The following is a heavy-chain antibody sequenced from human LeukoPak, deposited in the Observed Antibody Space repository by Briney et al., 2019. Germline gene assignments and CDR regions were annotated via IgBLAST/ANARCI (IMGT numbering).Heavy chain of an antibody. V-gene: IGHV4-4*08. D-gene: IGHD6-13*01. J-gene: IGHJ5*02. CDR2: IYSSGNT. CDR3: ARGRRPLYGSSWYLWFDP. CDR1: GGSISNYF. Sequence: SETLSLTCTVSGGSISNYFWSWIRQPPGKGLEWIAYIYSSGNTNYNPSLKSRVTISVDTSKNQFSLRLSSLTAADTAVYYCARGRRPLYGSSWYLWFDPWSQGTLVTVSS.